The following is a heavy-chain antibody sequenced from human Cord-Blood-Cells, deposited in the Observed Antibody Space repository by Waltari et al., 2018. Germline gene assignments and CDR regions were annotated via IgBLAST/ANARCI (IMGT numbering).Heavy chain of an antibody. J-gene: IGHJ4*02. D-gene: IGHD6-13*01. V-gene: IGHV4-4*07. Sequence: QVQLQESGPGLVKPSETLSLTCTVSGGSISSYYWSWIRQPAGKGLEWIGRIYTSGSTNYNPYLKSRVTMSVDTSKNQFSLKLSSVTAADTAVYYCARDGAPGIAAAGTASFDYWGQGTLVTVSS. CDR2: IYTSGST. CDR1: GGSISSYY. CDR3: ARDGAPGIAAAGTASFDY.